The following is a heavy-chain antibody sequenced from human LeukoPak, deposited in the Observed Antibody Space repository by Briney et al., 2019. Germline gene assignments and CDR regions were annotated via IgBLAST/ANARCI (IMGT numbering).Heavy chain of an antibody. CDR2: INSDGSEG. CDR1: GFTFSGFW. Sequence: PGGSLRLSCAVSGFTFSGFWMSWSRQAPGKGLEWVASINSDGSEGYYADVVKGRFNISRDNAKNSLYLQINSLRAEDTAVYYCARSSHSSSSSVWGQGTMVTVSS. V-gene: IGHV3-7*03. CDR3: ARSSHSSSSSV. J-gene: IGHJ3*01. D-gene: IGHD6-6*01.